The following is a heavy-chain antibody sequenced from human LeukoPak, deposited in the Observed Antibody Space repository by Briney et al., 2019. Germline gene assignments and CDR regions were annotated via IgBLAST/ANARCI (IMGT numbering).Heavy chain of an antibody. J-gene: IGHJ3*02. CDR1: GFAFSSCG. CDR2: ISEDGSIK. V-gene: IGHV3-30*18. CDR3: AKEVGARDAFDI. Sequence: PGMSLRLSCAASGFAFSSCGIHWVRQAPGKGLEWVALISEDGSIKFYADSVKGRFTISGDNSENTLYLQMNSLRAEDTAVYYCAKEVGARDAFDIWGQGTLVTVSP. D-gene: IGHD1-26*01.